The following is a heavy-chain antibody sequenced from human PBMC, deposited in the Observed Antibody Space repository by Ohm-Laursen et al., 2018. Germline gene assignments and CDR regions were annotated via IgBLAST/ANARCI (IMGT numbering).Heavy chain of an antibody. V-gene: IGHV3-23*01. CDR1: GFTFRWYA. D-gene: IGHD3-16*01. CDR2: LSGSGDTT. CDR3: AMGWGYFPS. Sequence: GSLRLSCAASGFTFRWYAMSWVRQAPGKGLEWVSALSGSGDTTDYADSVEGRFTISRDNSQNMLYLQMNSLRAEDTAVYYCAMGWGYFPSWGQGTLVIVSS. J-gene: IGHJ1*01.